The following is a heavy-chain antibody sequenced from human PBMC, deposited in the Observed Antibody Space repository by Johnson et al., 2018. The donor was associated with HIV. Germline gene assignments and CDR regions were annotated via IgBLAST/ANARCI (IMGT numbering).Heavy chain of an antibody. CDR2: IWYDGSNK. CDR3: AREKIRAFDI. CDR1: GFTFSNYG. V-gene: IGHV3-33*01. Sequence: QVQLVESGGGVVQPGRSLRLSCAASGFTFSNYGMHWVRQAPGKGLEWVAVIWYDGSNKYYADSVKGRFIISRDNSKNTLYLQMNSLRPDDTAVYFCAREKIRAFDIWGQGTMVTVSS. J-gene: IGHJ3*02.